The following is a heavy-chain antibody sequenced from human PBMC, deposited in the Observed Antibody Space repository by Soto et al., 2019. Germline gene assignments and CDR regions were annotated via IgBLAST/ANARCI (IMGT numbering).Heavy chain of an antibody. J-gene: IGHJ4*02. CDR3: ARLGYCSSTSCSPFDY. V-gene: IGHV1-8*01. Sequence: ASVKVSCKASGYTFTSYDINWVRQATGQGLEWMGWMNPNSGNTGYAQKFQGRVTMTRNTSISTPYMELSSLRSEDTAVYYCARLGYCSSTSCSPFDYWGQGTLVTVSS. D-gene: IGHD2-2*01. CDR2: MNPNSGNT. CDR1: GYTFTSYD.